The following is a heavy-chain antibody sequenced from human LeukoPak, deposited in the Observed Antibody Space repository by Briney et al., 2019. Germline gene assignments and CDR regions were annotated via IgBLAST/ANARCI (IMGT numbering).Heavy chain of an antibody. CDR2: IYYSGST. Sequence: SETLSLTCTVSGGSISSGGYYWSWIRQHPGKGLEWIGYIYYSGSTYYNPSLKSRVTISVDTSKNQFPLKLSSVTAADTAVYYCARDRQGYCTNGVCPDYFDYWGQGTLVTVSS. D-gene: IGHD2-8*01. CDR3: ARDRQGYCTNGVCPDYFDY. V-gene: IGHV4-31*03. J-gene: IGHJ4*02. CDR1: GGSISSGGYY.